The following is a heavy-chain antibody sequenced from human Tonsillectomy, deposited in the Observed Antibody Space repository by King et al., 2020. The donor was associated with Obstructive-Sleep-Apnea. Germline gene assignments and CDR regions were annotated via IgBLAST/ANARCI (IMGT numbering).Heavy chain of an antibody. Sequence: QLQESGPGLVKPSETLSLTCTVSGGSISSSSYYWGWIRQPPGKGLEWIGSIYYSGSTYYNPSLKSRVTLSVDTSTTQFSLKLSSVTAADTAVYYCATPSHSSGWYGDYYYYYGMDVWGQGTTVTVSS. J-gene: IGHJ6*02. CDR1: GGSISSSSYY. CDR2: IYYSGST. CDR3: ATPSHSSGWYGDYYYYYGMDV. V-gene: IGHV4-39*07. D-gene: IGHD6-19*01.